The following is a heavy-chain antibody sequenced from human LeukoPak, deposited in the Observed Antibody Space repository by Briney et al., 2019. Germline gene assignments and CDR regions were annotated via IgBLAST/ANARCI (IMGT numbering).Heavy chain of an antibody. D-gene: IGHD2-2*01. CDR2: ISAYNGNT. CDR1: GYTFTSYG. V-gene: IGHV1-18*01. J-gene: IGHJ4*02. Sequence: ASVKVSCKASGYTFTSYGISWVRQAPGQGLEWMGWISAYNGNTNYAQKLQGRVTMTTDTSTSTAYMELRSLRSDDTAVYYCARAAEDCSSTSCYAGVDYWGQGTLVTVSS. CDR3: ARAAEDCSSTSCYAGVDY.